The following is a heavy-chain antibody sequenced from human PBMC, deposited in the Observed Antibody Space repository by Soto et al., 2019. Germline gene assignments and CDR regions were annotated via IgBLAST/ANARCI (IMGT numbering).Heavy chain of an antibody. Sequence: QVQLVESGGGVVQPGRSLRLSCAASGFTFSSYGMHWVRQAPGKGLEWVAVISYDGSKKYYADSVRGRFTISRDNSKNTLYLQMNSLRPEDTAVYYCAAEVGLDYWGQGTLVTVSS. D-gene: IGHD2-15*01. J-gene: IGHJ4*02. CDR2: ISYDGSKK. V-gene: IGHV3-30*03. CDR1: GFTFSSYG. CDR3: AAEVGLDY.